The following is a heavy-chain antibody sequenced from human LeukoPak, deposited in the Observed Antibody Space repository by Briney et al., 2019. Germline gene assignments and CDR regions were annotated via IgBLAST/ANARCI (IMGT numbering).Heavy chain of an antibody. V-gene: IGHV1-8*03. CDR3: AGFMRGSDAFDI. D-gene: IGHD1-26*01. Sequence: GASVKVSCKASGYTFTSYDINWVRQATGQGLEWMGWMNPNSGNTGYAQKFQGRVTITRNTSISTAYMELSSLRSEDTAVYYCAGFMRGSDAFDIRGQGTMVTVSS. CDR2: MNPNSGNT. J-gene: IGHJ3*02. CDR1: GYTFTSYD.